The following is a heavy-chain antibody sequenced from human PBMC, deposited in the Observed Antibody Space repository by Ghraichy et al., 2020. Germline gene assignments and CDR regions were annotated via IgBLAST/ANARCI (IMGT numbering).Heavy chain of an antibody. J-gene: IGHJ3*02. CDR1: GFTFDDYA. CDR3: AKALMRMIVVASDAFDI. V-gene: IGHV3-9*01. D-gene: IGHD3-22*01. CDR2: INWNSGSI. Sequence: GGSLRLSFAASGFTFDDYAIHWVRQAPGKGLEWVSGINWNSGSIGYADSVKGRFTISRDNAKNSLYLQMNSLRAEDTALYYCAKALMRMIVVASDAFDIWGQGTMVTVSS.